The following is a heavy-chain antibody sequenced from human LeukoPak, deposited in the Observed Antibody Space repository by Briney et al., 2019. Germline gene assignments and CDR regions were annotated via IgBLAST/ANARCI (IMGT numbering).Heavy chain of an antibody. CDR3: ARDLRYGSGSYSQDNDAFDI. Sequence: SETLSLTCTVSGGSVSSGSYYWSWIRQPPGKGLEWIGYIYYSGSTYYNPSLKSRVTISVDTSKNQFSLKLSSVTAADTAVYYCARDLRYGSGSYSQDNDAFDIWGQGTMVTVSS. CDR1: GGSVSSGSYY. D-gene: IGHD3-10*01. V-gene: IGHV4-61*01. J-gene: IGHJ3*02. CDR2: IYYSGST.